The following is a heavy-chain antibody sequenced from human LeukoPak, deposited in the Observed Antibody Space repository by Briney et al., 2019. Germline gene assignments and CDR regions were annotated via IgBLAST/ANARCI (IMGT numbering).Heavy chain of an antibody. V-gene: IGHV3-21*01. D-gene: IGHD3-22*01. CDR2: ISSSSSYI. CDR1: GFTLSSYS. CDR3: AREGGGSSSGYDFDY. Sequence: GGSLRLSCAASGFTLSSYSMNWVRQAPGKGLEWVSSISSSSSYIYYADSGKGRFTISRDNAKNSLYLQMNSLRAEDTAVYYCAREGGGSSSGYDFDYWGQGTLVTVSS. J-gene: IGHJ4*02.